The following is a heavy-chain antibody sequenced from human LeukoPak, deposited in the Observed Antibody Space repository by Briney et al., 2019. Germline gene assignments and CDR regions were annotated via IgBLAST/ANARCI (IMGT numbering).Heavy chain of an antibody. V-gene: IGHV3-74*01. D-gene: IGHD5-24*01. CDR1: GFTFSMYW. Sequence: PGGSLRLSCAASGFTFSMYWMHWVRQAPGKGLLWVSRINSDGSSTTYADSVKGRFTISRDNAKNSLYLQMNSLRAEDTAIYYCTRVGYIDEGIDYWGQGTLVTVSS. J-gene: IGHJ4*02. CDR3: TRVGYIDEGIDY. CDR2: INSDGSST.